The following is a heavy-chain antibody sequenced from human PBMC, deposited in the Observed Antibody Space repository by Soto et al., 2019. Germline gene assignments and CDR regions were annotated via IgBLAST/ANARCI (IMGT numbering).Heavy chain of an antibody. V-gene: IGHV1-2*04. CDR2: INPNSGGT. J-gene: IGHJ4*02. Sequence: GASVKVSCKASGYTFTGYYMHWVRQAPGQGLEWMGWINPNSGGTNYAQKFQGWVTMTRDTSISTAYMELSRLRSDDTAVYYCARGEGGTRWGSIDYWGQGTLVTVSS. CDR3: ARGEGGTRWGSIDY. CDR1: GYTFTGYY. D-gene: IGHD2-21*01.